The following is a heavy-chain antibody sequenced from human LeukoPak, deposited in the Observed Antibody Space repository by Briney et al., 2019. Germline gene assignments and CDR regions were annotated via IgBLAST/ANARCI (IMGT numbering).Heavy chain of an antibody. CDR3: ASGLQWPGFDY. CDR1: GYSFTSCE. CDR2: ISAYNGHT. V-gene: IGHV1-18*01. J-gene: IGHJ4*02. D-gene: IGHD4-11*01. Sequence: ASVKVSCKASGYSFTSCEVNWVRQAPGQGLEWMGWISAYNGHTKFAQKFQGRVTMTTDTSTTTAYLELRSLRSDDTAVYYCASGLQWPGFDYWGQGTPVTVSS.